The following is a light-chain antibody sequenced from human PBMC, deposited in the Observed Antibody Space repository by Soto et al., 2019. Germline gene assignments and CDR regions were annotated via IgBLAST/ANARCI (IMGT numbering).Light chain of an antibody. J-gene: IGKJ4*01. CDR3: QQYNNWPPLT. V-gene: IGKV3-15*01. CDR2: GAS. Sequence: EIVMTQSPATLSVSPGGGSTLSCSASQSVSSNLAWYQQKPGQAPRLLIYGASTRATGIPARFSGSGSGTEFTLTISSLQSEDFAVYYCQQYNNWPPLTFGGGTKVDIK. CDR1: QSVSSN.